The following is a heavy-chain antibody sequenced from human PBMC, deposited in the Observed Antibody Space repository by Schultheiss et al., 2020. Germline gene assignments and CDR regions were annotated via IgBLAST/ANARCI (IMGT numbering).Heavy chain of an antibody. CDR3: ARGDIVVVPAVEEGYYYMDV. J-gene: IGHJ6*03. V-gene: IGHV1-46*01. CDR2: INPSGGST. Sequence: ASVKVSCKASGYTFTSYYMHWVRQAPGQGLEWMGIINPSGGSTSYAQKFQGRVTMTRDTSTSTVYMELSSLRSEDTAVYYCARGDIVVVPAVEEGYYYMDVWGKGTTVTVSS. D-gene: IGHD2-2*01. CDR1: GYTFTSYY.